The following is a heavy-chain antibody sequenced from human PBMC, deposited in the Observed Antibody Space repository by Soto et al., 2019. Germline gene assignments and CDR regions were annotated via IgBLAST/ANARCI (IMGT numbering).Heavy chain of an antibody. CDR3: ARPRNWNHFDY. D-gene: IGHD1-1*01. J-gene: IGHJ4*02. CDR1: GASISSGDNY. Sequence: SETLSLTCTVSGASISSGDNYCSWIRQSPEKGLEWIGYIYYAGSPSYNPSLKSRVTISVDTYRNQFSLRLCSVTAADTAVYYCARPRNWNHFDYWGRGTLVTVAS. V-gene: IGHV4-30-4*01. CDR2: IYYAGSP.